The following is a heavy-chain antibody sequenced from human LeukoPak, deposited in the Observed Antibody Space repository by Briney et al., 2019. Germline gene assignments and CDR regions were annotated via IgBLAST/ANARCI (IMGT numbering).Heavy chain of an antibody. CDR2: IYSGGNT. V-gene: IGHV3-66*01. J-gene: IGHJ3*01. CDR3: ARDHRPLNYYDTSGGLDV. D-gene: IGHD3-22*01. CDR1: GFTVSSNY. Sequence: GGSLRLSCAASGFTVSSNYMSWVRQAPGKGLEWVSFIYSGGNTYYADSVKGRFTISRDNSKNTLYLQMNSLRAEDTAVYYCARDHRPLNYYDTSGGLDVWGQGTMVTVSS.